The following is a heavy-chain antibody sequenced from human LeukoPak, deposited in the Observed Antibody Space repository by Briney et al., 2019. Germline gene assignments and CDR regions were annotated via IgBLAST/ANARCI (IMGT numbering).Heavy chain of an antibody. CDR2: ISAYSSAYNGNT. Sequence: GASVKVSCKASGYSFTSYGISWVRQAPGQGLEWMGWISAYSSAYNGNTHYAQKLQGRVTMTTDTSTNTGYMELRSLRSDDTAVYYCAREYGSGSYTGIDYWGQGTLVTVSS. J-gene: IGHJ4*02. V-gene: IGHV1-18*01. CDR3: AREYGSGSYTGIDY. D-gene: IGHD3-10*01. CDR1: GYSFTSYG.